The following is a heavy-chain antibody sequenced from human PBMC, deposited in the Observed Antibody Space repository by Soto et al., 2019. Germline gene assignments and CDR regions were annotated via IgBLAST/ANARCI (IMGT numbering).Heavy chain of an antibody. D-gene: IGHD2-2*01. Sequence: SETLSLTCAVYGGSFSGYYWSWIRQPSGKGLEWIGEINHSGSTNYNPSLKSRVTISVDTSKNQFSLKLSSVTAADTAVYYCARGTHDRKYCSSTSCLNWFDPWGQGTLVTVSS. CDR3: ARGTHDRKYCSSTSCLNWFDP. V-gene: IGHV4-34*01. J-gene: IGHJ5*02. CDR2: INHSGST. CDR1: GGSFSGYY.